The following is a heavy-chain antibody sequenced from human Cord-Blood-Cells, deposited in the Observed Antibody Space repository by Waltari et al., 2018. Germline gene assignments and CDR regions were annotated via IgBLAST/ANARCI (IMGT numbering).Heavy chain of an antibody. Sequence: ITLKQSGPTLVKPTQTLTLTCTLSAFPRSVTGVCVGWIRQHPGKAREWLALIYWNDDKRYSPSLKSRLTNTTDTSKTQVVLTMTNMDPVDTATYYCAHRAPTEKAFDIWGQGTMVTVSS. CDR1: AFPRSVTGVC. J-gene: IGHJ3*02. CDR3: AHRAPTEKAFDI. V-gene: IGHV2-5*01. CDR2: IYWNDDK.